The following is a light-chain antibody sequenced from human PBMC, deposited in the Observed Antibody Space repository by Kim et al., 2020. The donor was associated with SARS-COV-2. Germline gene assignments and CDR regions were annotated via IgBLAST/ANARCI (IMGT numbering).Light chain of an antibody. CDR1: SGYSNYS. V-gene: IGLV9-49*01. J-gene: IGLJ2*01. CDR3: GADHGSGSNFLVV. Sequence: CTLSSGYSNYSVDWYQQRPGKGPRFVMRVGTGGIVGSRGDGIPDRFSVLGSGLNRYLTIKNIQEEDESDYHCGADHGSGSNFLVVFGGGTQLTVL. CDR2: VGTGGIVG.